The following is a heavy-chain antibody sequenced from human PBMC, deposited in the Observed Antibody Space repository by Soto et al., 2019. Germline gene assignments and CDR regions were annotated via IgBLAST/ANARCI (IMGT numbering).Heavy chain of an antibody. CDR3: GRHLFSDV. J-gene: IGHJ6*02. CDR1: GGSISSYY. CDR2: FSYTGTT. V-gene: IGHV4-59*08. Sequence: SETLSLTCTVSGGSISSYYWSWIRQPPGKGLEWIGYFSYTGTTNYNPSLKSRVTISADTSKNQFFLKLSSVTAADTAVYYCGRHLFSDVWGQGTTVTVSS. D-gene: IGHD2-21*01.